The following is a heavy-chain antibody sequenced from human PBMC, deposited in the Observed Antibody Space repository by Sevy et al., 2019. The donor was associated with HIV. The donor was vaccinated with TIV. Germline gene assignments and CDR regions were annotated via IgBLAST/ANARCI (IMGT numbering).Heavy chain of an antibody. CDR1: GFTFSDYG. V-gene: IGHV3-48*01. D-gene: IGHD2-15*01. Sequence: GGSLRLSCAASGFTFSDYGMSWVRQAPGKGLQWISYINSRGTIIYYADSVKGRFTISRDKAKNSLFLQLNSLRAEDKAVYYCARDLSRTLGVVDEVAATLPYYYCGMDVWGQGTTVTVSS. CDR2: INSRGTII. J-gene: IGHJ6*02. CDR3: ARDLSRTLGVVDEVAATLPYYYCGMDV.